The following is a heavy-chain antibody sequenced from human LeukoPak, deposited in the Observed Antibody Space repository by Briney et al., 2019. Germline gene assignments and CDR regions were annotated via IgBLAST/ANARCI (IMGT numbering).Heavy chain of an antibody. Sequence: PGGSLRLSCAASGFIFSSYGMSWVRQAPGKGLEWVSFMSGSGDSTYYADSVKGRFTISRDNSKNTLYLQMNSLRAEDTAVYYCAKDLLTVAEFDYWGQGTLVTVSS. CDR1: GFIFSSYG. CDR3: AKDLLTVAEFDY. V-gene: IGHV3-23*01. CDR2: MSGSGDST. J-gene: IGHJ4*02. D-gene: IGHD6-19*01.